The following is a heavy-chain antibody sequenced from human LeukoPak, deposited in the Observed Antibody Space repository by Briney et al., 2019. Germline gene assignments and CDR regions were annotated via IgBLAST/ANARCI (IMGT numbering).Heavy chain of an antibody. D-gene: IGHD6-13*01. V-gene: IGHV4-61*02. J-gene: IGHJ4*02. CDR2: IYTSGST. CDR1: GGSISSGSYY. CDR3: ARSAAGPENGWDFDY. Sequence: SQTLSLTRTVSGGSISSGSYYWSWIRQPAGKGLEWIGRIYTSGSTNYNPSLKSRVTISVDTSKNQFPLKLSSVTAADTAVYYCARSAAGPENGWDFDYWGQGTLVTVSS.